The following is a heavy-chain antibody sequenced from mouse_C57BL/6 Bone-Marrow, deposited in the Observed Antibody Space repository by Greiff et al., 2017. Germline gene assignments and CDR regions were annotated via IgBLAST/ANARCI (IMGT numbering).Heavy chain of an antibody. V-gene: IGHV1-55*01. CDR3: ARSGTLGRSFDY. J-gene: IGHJ2*01. D-gene: IGHD4-1*01. CDR2: IYPTSGRT. Sequence: QVQLQQSGAELVKPGASVKMSCKASGYTFTSYWITWVKQRPGQGLEWIGDIYPTSGRTYYNEKFKSKVILTVDTAYNTAYMQLSSLTSEDSAVFYCARSGTLGRSFDYWGQGTTLTVSS. CDR1: GYTFTSYW.